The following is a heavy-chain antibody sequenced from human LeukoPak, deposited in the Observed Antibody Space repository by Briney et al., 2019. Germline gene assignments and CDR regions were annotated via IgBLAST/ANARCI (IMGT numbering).Heavy chain of an antibody. J-gene: IGHJ4*02. CDR1: GGSFSGYY. CDR2: INHSGST. D-gene: IGHD6-19*01. V-gene: IGHV4-34*01. CDR3: AVTISSGWSFDY. Sequence: PSETLSLTCAVYGGSFSGYYWSWIRQPPGKGLEWIGEINHSGSTNYNPSLKSRVTISVDTSKNQFFLKLSSVTAADTAVYYCAVTISSGWSFDYWGQGTLVTVSS.